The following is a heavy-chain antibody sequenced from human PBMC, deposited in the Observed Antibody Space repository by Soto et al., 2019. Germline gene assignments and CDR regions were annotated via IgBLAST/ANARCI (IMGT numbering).Heavy chain of an antibody. D-gene: IGHD3-10*01. Sequence: GGSLRFSCAASGFTFSSYGMHWVRLAPGKGLEWVAIIWYDGSSQYYADSVKGRFTISRDNSKNTLYLQMNSLRAEDTAVYYCAREARYGSGSTDYWGQGTLVTVSS. CDR1: GFTFSSYG. V-gene: IGHV3-33*01. CDR3: AREARYGSGSTDY. J-gene: IGHJ4*02. CDR2: IWYDGSSQ.